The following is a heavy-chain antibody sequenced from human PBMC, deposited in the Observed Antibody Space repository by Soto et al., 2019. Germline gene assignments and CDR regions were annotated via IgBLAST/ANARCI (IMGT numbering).Heavy chain of an antibody. D-gene: IGHD3-3*01. CDR3: ASLLGEYDFWSGYSYYYGMDV. V-gene: IGHV4-39*01. CDR2: IYYSGST. CDR1: GGSISSSSYY. Sequence: SETLSLTCTVSGGSISSSSYYWGWIRQPPGKGLEWIGSIYYSGSTYYNPSLKSRVTISVDTSKNQFSLKLSSVTAADTAVYYCASLLGEYDFWSGYSYYYGMDVWGQGTTVTVSS. J-gene: IGHJ6*02.